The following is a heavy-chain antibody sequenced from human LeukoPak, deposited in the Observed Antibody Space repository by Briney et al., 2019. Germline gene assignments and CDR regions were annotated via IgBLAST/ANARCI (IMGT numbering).Heavy chain of an antibody. V-gene: IGHV3-23*01. D-gene: IGHD3-10*01. CDR1: GFTFSSYA. CDR2: ISGSGGST. J-gene: IGHJ3*02. CDR3: AKGIVWFGELFEAFDI. Sequence: PGGSLRLSCAASGFTFSSYAMSWVRQAPGKGLEWVSAISGSGGSTYYADSVKGRFTISRDNSKNTLYLQMNSLRAEDTAVYYCAKGIVWFGELFEAFDIWGQGTMVTVSS.